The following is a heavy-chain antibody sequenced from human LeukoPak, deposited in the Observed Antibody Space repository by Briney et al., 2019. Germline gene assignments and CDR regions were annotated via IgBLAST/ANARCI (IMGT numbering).Heavy chain of an antibody. CDR3: ARGIAARPGWFDP. CDR2: IYHSGST. Sequence: SETLSLTCTVSGYSISSGYYWGWIRQPPGKGLEWIGSIYHSGSTYYNPSLKSRVTISVDTSKNQFSLKLSSVTAADTAVYYCARGIAARPGWFDPWGQGTLVTVSS. CDR1: GYSISSGYY. D-gene: IGHD6-6*01. J-gene: IGHJ5*02. V-gene: IGHV4-38-2*02.